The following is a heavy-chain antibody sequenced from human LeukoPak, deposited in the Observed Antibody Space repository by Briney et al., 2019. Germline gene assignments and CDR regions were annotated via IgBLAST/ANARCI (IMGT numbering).Heavy chain of an antibody. Sequence: SETLSLTCTVSGYSISSGYYWDWIRQPPGKGLEWIGSIYHSGSTFYNPSLKSRVTISVDTSKNQFSLKLSSVTAADTAVYYCARDGYAEDPVWLVRPDIWGQGTLVTVSS. J-gene: IGHJ4*02. CDR1: GYSISSGYY. CDR3: ARDGYAEDPVWLVRPDI. CDR2: IYHSGST. D-gene: IGHD6-19*01. V-gene: IGHV4-38-2*02.